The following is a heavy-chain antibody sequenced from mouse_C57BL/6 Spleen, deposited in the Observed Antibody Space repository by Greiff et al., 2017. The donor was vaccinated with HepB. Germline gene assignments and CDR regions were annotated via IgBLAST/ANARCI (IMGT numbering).Heavy chain of an antibody. CDR2: IDPSDSYT. D-gene: IGHD1-1*01. CDR3: ARSIGSSWAWFAY. V-gene: IGHV1-69*01. J-gene: IGHJ3*01. Sequence: QVQLQQPGAELVMPGASVKLSCKASGYTFTSYWMHWVKQRPGQGLEWIGEIDPSDSYTNYNQKFKGKSTLTVDKSSSTAYMQLSSLTSEDPAVYYCARSIGSSWAWFAYWGQGTLVTVSA. CDR1: GYTFTSYW.